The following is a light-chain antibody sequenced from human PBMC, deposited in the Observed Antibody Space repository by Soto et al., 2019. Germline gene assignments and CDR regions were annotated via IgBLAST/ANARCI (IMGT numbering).Light chain of an antibody. CDR1: QRVSSAY. V-gene: IGKV3-20*01. CDR3: QHDDSSWT. CDR2: AAS. Sequence: IVLTQSPGTLSLSPGERATLSCRASQRVSSAYLAWYQQRPGQAPRLLISAASSRATGIPDRFSGSGSGADFTLTISRLESEDSAVYYCQHDDSSWTFGPGTKGEIK. J-gene: IGKJ1*01.